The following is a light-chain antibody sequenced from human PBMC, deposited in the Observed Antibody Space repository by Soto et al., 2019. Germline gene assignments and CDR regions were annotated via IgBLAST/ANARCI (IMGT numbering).Light chain of an antibody. CDR3: QQANTFPWT. J-gene: IGKJ1*01. CDR2: AAS. CDR1: QGISSR. Sequence: DLQMTQSPSSVSASVGDRVTIACRASQGISSRLAWYQQKPGTPPRLLIYAASPLHSGVPPRFSGSGSGTDFTLTISSRQPEDFATYYCQQANTFPWTFGQGTKVGIK. V-gene: IGKV1-12*01.